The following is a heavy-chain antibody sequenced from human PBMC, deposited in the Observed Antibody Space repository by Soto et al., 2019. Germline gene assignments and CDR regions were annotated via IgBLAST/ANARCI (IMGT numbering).Heavy chain of an antibody. J-gene: IGHJ4*02. CDR1: GFTFSSYG. D-gene: IGHD2-8*01. Sequence: PGGSLRLSCAASGFTFSSYGMHWVRQAPGKGLEWVAVIWYDGSNKYYAGSVKGRFTISRDNSKNTLYLQMNSLRAEDTAVYYCAKTLGRMSRVLFDYWGQGTLVTVSS. CDR3: AKTLGRMSRVLFDY. V-gene: IGHV3-30*02. CDR2: IWYDGSNK.